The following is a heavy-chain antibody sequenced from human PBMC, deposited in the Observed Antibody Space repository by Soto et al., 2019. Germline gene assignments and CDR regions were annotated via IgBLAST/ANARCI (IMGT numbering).Heavy chain of an antibody. CDR2: ISAYNGNT. D-gene: IGHD3-3*01. Sequence: ASVKVSCKASGYTFTSYGISWVRKTPGQGLEWMGWISAYNGNTNYAQKFQGRVTMTTDTSTSTAYMELRSLRSDDTAVYYCARTLNEWLLGLDWGQGTLVTVYS. CDR1: GYTFTSYG. CDR3: ARTLNEWLLGLD. V-gene: IGHV1-18*01. J-gene: IGHJ4*02.